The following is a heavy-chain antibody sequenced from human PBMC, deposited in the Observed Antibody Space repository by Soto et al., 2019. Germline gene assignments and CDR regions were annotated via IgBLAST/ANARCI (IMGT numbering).Heavy chain of an antibody. Sequence: SETLSLTCTVSGGSISSSSYYWGWIRQPPGKGLEWIGSIYYSGSTYYNPSLKSRVTISVDTSKNQFSLKLSSVTAADTAVYYCARQTHYYDSSGYYPYYYGMDVWGQGTTVTVSS. J-gene: IGHJ6*02. CDR3: ARQTHYYDSSGYYPYYYGMDV. D-gene: IGHD3-22*01. CDR1: GGSISSSSYY. CDR2: IYYSGST. V-gene: IGHV4-39*01.